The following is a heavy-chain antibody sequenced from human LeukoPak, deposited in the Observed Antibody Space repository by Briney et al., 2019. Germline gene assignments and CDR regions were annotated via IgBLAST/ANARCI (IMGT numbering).Heavy chain of an antibody. D-gene: IGHD3-10*01. CDR3: AGHPLDNYYLYYFDY. Sequence: PSETLSLTCTVSGGSISSYYWSWIRQPAGKGLEWIGRIYTSGSTNYNPSLKSRVTMSVDTSKNQFSLKLSSVTAADTAVYYCAGHPLDNYYLYYFDYWGQGTLVTVSS. CDR1: GGSISSYY. CDR2: IYTSGST. V-gene: IGHV4-4*07. J-gene: IGHJ4*02.